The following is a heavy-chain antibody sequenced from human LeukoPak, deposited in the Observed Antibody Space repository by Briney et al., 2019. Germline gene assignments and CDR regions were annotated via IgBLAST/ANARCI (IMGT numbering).Heavy chain of an antibody. CDR1: GYTFTSYG. V-gene: IGHV1-18*01. J-gene: IGHJ3*02. CDR3: ARPGSDYGPVGDAFDI. D-gene: IGHD4-17*01. CDR2: ISAYNGNT. Sequence: ASVKVSCKASGYTFTSYGISWVRQAPGQGLEWMGWISAYNGNTNYAQKLQGRVTMTTDTSTSTAYMELRSLRSDDTAVYYCARPGSDYGPVGDAFDIWGQGTMVTVSS.